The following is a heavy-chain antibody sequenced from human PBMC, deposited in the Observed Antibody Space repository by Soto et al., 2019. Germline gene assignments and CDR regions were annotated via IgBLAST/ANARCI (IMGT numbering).Heavy chain of an antibody. Sequence: ASVKVSCKASGYIFTSYGISWVRQAPGQGLEWMGWISAYNGNTNYAQKLQGRVTMTTDTSTSTAYMKLRSLRSDDTAVYYCARDLRAAGTSYFDYWGQGTLVTVSS. CDR2: ISAYNGNT. V-gene: IGHV1-18*01. CDR3: ARDLRAAGTSYFDY. J-gene: IGHJ4*02. CDR1: GYIFTSYG. D-gene: IGHD6-13*01.